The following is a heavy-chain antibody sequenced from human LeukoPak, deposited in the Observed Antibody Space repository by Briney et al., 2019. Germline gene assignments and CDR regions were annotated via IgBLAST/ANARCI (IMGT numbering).Heavy chain of an antibody. Sequence: SETLSLTCTVSGGSISSYYWSWIRQPPGEGLEWIGYIYYSGSTNYNPSLKSRVTISVDTSKNQFSLKLSSVTAADTAVYYCARELYYYDSSGYYHASFDPWGQGTLVTVSS. CDR1: GGSISSYY. D-gene: IGHD3-22*01. V-gene: IGHV4-59*01. CDR2: IYYSGST. CDR3: ARELYYYDSSGYYHASFDP. J-gene: IGHJ5*02.